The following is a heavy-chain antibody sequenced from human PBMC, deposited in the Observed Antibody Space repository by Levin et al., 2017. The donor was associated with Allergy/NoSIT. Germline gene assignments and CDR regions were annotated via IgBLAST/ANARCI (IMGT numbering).Heavy chain of an antibody. J-gene: IGHJ4*02. CDR2: INPNSGGT. D-gene: IGHD1-26*01. V-gene: IGHV1-2*02. CDR3: ARGAWEDY. CDR1: GYTFTGYY. Sequence: GESLKISCKASGYTFTGYYMHWVRQAPGQGLEWMGWINPNSGGTNYAQTFQGRVTMNRDTSISTAYMELGRLRSDDTAVYYGARGAWEDYWGQGTLVTVSS.